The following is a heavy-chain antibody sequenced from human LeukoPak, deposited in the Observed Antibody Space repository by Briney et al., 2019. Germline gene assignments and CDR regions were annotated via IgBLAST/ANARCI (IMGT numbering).Heavy chain of an antibody. J-gene: IGHJ5*02. V-gene: IGHV4-38-2*02. CDR3: ASICSGGSCHSGHRWFDP. CDR2: IYNSGST. D-gene: IGHD2-15*01. Sequence: SETLSLTCTVSGYSISSGYYWGWIRQPPGKGLEWIGNIYNSGSTYYNPSLKSRVTISVDTSKNQFSLKLSSVTAADTAVYYCASICSGGSCHSGHRWFDPWGQGTLVTVSS. CDR1: GYSISSGYY.